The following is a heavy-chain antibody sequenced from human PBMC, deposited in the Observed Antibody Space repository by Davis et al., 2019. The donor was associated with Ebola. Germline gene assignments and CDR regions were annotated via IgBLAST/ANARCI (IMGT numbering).Heavy chain of an antibody. CDR1: GFSFSTYD. J-gene: IGHJ4*02. V-gene: IGHV3-21*01. CDR2: IGSSSSYI. CDR3: ARDRDDFWSGYYTYYFDY. Sequence: GESLKISCAASGFSFSTYDMNWVRQAPGKGLEWVSSIGSSSSYIFYAESVKGRFTISRDNAKNSLYLQMNSLRAEDTAVYYCARDRDDFWSGYYTYYFDYWGQGTLVTVSS. D-gene: IGHD3-3*01.